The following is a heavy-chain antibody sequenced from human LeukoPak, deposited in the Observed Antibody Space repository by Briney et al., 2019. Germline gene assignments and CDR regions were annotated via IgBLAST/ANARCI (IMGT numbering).Heavy chain of an antibody. CDR3: AKDGEGTTVTPGAFDI. Sequence: GGSLRLSCAASGFTFSSYWMSWVRQAPGKGLEWVAFIRYDGSNKYYADSVKGRFTISRDNSKNTLYLQMNSLRAEDTAVYYCAKDGEGTTVTPGAFDIWGQGTMVTVSS. CDR2: IRYDGSNK. V-gene: IGHV3-30*02. J-gene: IGHJ3*02. CDR1: GFTFSSYW. D-gene: IGHD4-17*01.